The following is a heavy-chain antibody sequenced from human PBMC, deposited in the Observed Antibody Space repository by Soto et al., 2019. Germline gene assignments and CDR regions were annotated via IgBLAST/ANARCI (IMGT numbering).Heavy chain of an antibody. CDR2: ISYDGSNK. CDR1: GFTFSSYG. V-gene: IGHV3-30*18. J-gene: IGHJ6*03. D-gene: IGHD2-21*02. CDR3: AKDPFVTPYYYYYYMDV. Sequence: QVQLVASGGGVVQPGRSLRLSCAASGFTFSSYGMHWVRQAPGKGLEWVAVISYDGSNKYYADSVKGRFTISRDNSKNTLYLQMNSLRAEDTAVYYCAKDPFVTPYYYYYYMDVWGKGTTVTVSS.